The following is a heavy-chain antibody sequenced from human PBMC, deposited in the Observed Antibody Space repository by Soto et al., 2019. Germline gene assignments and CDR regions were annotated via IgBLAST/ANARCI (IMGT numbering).Heavy chain of an antibody. Sequence: LSLTCTVSGCSIIRSDTYYWGWIRQPPGKGLEWIGSVYYSGITYYNPSLGSRATISIDTSSNQFSLKLNSMTAADTAVYYCARGLTGTMMRLNGFDPWGRGTLVTVSS. CDR1: GCSIIRSDTYY. CDR2: VYYSGIT. CDR3: ARGLTGTMMRLNGFDP. J-gene: IGHJ5*02. D-gene: IGHD1-7*01. V-gene: IGHV4-39*01.